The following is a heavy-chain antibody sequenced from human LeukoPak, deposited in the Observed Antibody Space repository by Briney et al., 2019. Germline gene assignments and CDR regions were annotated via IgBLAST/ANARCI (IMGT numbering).Heavy chain of an antibody. D-gene: IGHD3-10*01. Sequence: GASVKVSCKASGYTFTGYYMHWVRQAPGQGLEWMGWINPNSGSTNYAQKFQGRVTMTRDTSISTAYMGLSRLRSDDTAVYYCARSYYYGSGSYYNFYNWFDPWGQGTLVTVSS. V-gene: IGHV1-2*02. CDR3: ARSYYYGSGSYYNFYNWFDP. CDR1: GYTFTGYY. CDR2: INPNSGST. J-gene: IGHJ5*02.